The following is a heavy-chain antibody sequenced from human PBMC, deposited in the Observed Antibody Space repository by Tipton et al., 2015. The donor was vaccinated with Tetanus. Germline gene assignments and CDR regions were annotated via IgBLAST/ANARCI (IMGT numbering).Heavy chain of an antibody. CDR3: ARGLKFYFDGGPCDY. V-gene: IGHV1-46*01. CDR1: GYTFTRHY. CDR2: INPSDGDS. D-gene: IGHD3-22*01. Sequence: QSGAEVKKPGASVKVSCRTSGYTFTRHYIHWVRQAPGQGLEWMGIINPSDGDSSLAQKLQGRVTMTRDTSTGTVFMELSSLRSEDTAVYYCARGLKFYFDGGPCDYWGPGTLVTVSS. J-gene: IGHJ4*02.